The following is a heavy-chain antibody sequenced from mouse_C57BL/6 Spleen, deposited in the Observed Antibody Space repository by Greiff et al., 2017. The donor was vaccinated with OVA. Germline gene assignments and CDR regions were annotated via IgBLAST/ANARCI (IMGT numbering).Heavy chain of an antibody. CDR1: GYTFTDYN. J-gene: IGHJ3*01. CDR3: AREAYYGNYMAWFAY. CDR2: INPNNGGT. D-gene: IGHD2-10*01. Sequence: VQLQQSGPELVKPGASVKIPCKASGYTFTDYNMDWVKQSHGKSLEWIGDINPNNGGTIYNQKFKGKATLTVDKSSSTAYMELRSLTSEDTAVYYCAREAYYGNYMAWFAYWGQGTLVTVSA. V-gene: IGHV1-18*01.